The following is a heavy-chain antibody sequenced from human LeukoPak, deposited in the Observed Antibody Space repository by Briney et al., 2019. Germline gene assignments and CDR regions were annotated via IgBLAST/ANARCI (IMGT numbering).Heavy chain of an antibody. CDR3: VRDFRSADY. CDR2: ISGSGGST. CDR1: GFTFSSYA. J-gene: IGHJ4*02. V-gene: IGHV3-23*01. Sequence: PGGSLRLSCAASGFTFSSYAMSWVRQAPGKGLEWVSAISGSGGSTYYADSVKGRFTISRDNSKNTLYLQMNGLREEDTAVYYCVRDFRSADYWGQGTLVTVSS.